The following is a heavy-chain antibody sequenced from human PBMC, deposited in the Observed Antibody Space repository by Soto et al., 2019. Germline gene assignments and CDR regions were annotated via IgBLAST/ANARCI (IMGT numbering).Heavy chain of an antibody. CDR1: GFTFSSYA. D-gene: IGHD3-3*01. V-gene: IGHV3-23*01. CDR2: IRGSGAGT. CDR3: AKDQEQNYYGSLGH. J-gene: IGHJ4*02. Sequence: GGSLRLSCAASGFTFSSYAMSWVRQAPGKGLEWVSDIRGSGAGTYYADSVKGRFTISRDDSENTLFLQMNRLRVEDTAIYYCAKDQEQNYYGSLGHWGQGTLVTVS.